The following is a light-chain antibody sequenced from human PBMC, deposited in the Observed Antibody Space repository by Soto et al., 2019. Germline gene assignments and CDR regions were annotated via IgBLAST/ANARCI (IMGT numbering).Light chain of an antibody. V-gene: IGLV1-44*01. CDR1: SSNIGSNT. Sequence: QSVLTQPPSASGTPGQRVTISCSGISSNIGSNTVNWYQQLPGTAPKLLIYSNDQRPSGVPDRFSGSKSVTSASLAISGLQSEDEADYFCAAGDDSLNGPVFGGGTKLTVL. CDR3: AAGDDSLNGPV. J-gene: IGLJ2*01. CDR2: SND.